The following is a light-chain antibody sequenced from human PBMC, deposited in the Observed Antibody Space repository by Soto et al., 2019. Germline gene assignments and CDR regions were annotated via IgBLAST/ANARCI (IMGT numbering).Light chain of an antibody. Sequence: EIVLTQSPGTLSLSPGERATLSCRASQSVSSSYLAWYQQKPGQAPRLLIYGASSRATGIPDRFSGSGSGTDFTLTINRLEHEDFAVYYCEQYDKSITFGGGTKVEIK. J-gene: IGKJ4*01. CDR2: GAS. CDR1: QSVSSSY. V-gene: IGKV3-20*01. CDR3: EQYDKSIT.